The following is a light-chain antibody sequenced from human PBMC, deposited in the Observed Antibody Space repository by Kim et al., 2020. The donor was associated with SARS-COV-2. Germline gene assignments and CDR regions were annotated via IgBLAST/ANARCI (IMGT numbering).Light chain of an antibody. CDR2: DAS. J-gene: IGKJ2*01. CDR1: QGVSSA. V-gene: IGKV1-13*02. Sequence: AIQLTQSPSSLSASVGDTVNITCRASQGVSSALGWYQQKPGRAPKLLIFDASTMETGVPSRFSGSRSGTIFTLTLSALQPEDFATYFCQQFNSYPHTFGQGTKLEI. CDR3: QQFNSYPHT.